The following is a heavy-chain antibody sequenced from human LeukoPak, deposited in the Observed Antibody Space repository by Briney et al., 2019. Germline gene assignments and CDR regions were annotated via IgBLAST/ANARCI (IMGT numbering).Heavy chain of an antibody. D-gene: IGHD6-13*01. J-gene: IGHJ4*02. V-gene: IGHV1-18*01. Sequence: ASVKVSCKSSEYTFTSYDINWVRQAPGQGLEWMGWISAYNGNTNYAQKLQGRVTMTTDTSTSTAYMELRSLRSDDTAVYYCAREVAAAGTEAFDYWGQGTLVTVSS. CDR1: EYTFTSYD. CDR2: ISAYNGNT. CDR3: AREVAAAGTEAFDY.